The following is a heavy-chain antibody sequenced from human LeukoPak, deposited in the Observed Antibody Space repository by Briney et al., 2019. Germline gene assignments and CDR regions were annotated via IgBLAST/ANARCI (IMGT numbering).Heavy chain of an antibody. CDR3: TTDLGITMIRGVIVY. V-gene: IGHV3-15*01. J-gene: IGHJ4*02. CDR2: IKSKGDGETT. Sequence: GGSLRLSCADSGLSFTNAWMSRVRQAPGKELEWVGRIKSKGDGETTDYAAPVKGRFTMSRDDSKGMLYLYMNSLKTEDTAVYYCTTDLGITMIRGVIVYWGRGTLVTVSS. CDR1: GLSFTNAW. D-gene: IGHD3-10*01.